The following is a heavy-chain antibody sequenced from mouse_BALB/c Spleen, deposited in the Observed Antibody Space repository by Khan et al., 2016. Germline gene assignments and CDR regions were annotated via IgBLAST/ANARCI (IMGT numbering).Heavy chain of an antibody. J-gene: IGHJ3*01. CDR1: GFNIKDTY. V-gene: IGHV14-3*02. Sequence: VQLQQSGAELVKPGASVKLSCTVSGFNIKDTYIHWVKQRPEQGLEWIGRIDPADDNTRYDPKFQGKATITADTSSNTAYLQLSSLTSEDTAVYYCARGVDDYGFAYWGQGTLVTVSA. D-gene: IGHD2-4*01. CDR2: IDPADDNT. CDR3: ARGVDDYGFAY.